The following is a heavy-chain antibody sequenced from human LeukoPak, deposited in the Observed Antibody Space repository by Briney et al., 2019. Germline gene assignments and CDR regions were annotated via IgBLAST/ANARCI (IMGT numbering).Heavy chain of an antibody. D-gene: IGHD3-9*01. Sequence: GGSLRLSCAASRFTFDDYGMSWVRQAPGKGLEWVSGINWNGGSTGYADSVKGRFTISRDNAKNSLYLQMNSLRAEDTALYYCARDYFDWLPDAFDIWGQGTMVTVSS. CDR1: RFTFDDYG. CDR3: ARDYFDWLPDAFDI. CDR2: INWNGGST. V-gene: IGHV3-20*04. J-gene: IGHJ3*02.